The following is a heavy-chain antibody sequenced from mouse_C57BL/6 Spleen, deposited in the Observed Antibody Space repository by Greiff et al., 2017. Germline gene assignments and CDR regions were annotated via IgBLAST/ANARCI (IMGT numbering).Heavy chain of an antibody. Sequence: QVQLQQPGAELVRPGSSVKLSCKASGYTFTSYWMHWVQQRPIQGLEWIGNIDPYDSETHYNQKFKDKATLTVDQSYSTAFMQLSSRTSEDSAVYYCAIGGDSYYYAMDYWGQGTSVTVAS. J-gene: IGHJ4*01. V-gene: IGHV1-52*01. CDR2: IDPYDSET. CDR1: GYTFTSYW. CDR3: AIGGDSYYYAMDY. D-gene: IGHD3-3*01.